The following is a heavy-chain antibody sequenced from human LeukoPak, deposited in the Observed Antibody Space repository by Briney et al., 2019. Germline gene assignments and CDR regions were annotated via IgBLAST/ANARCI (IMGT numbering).Heavy chain of an antibody. J-gene: IGHJ4*02. CDR1: GFTFSNYA. CDR3: ARRYCSSTSCLFDY. Sequence: GGSLRLSCAASGFTFSNYAMHWVRQAPGKGLEWVAVTSYDGINKYYADSVKGRFTISRDNSKNTLYLQMNSLRAEDTAVYYCARRYCSSTSCLFDYWAREPWSPSPQ. V-gene: IGHV3-30-3*01. CDR2: TSYDGINK. D-gene: IGHD2-2*01.